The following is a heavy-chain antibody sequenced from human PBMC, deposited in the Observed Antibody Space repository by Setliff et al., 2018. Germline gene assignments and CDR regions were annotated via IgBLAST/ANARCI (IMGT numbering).Heavy chain of an antibody. CDR2: IGGRGIST. J-gene: IGHJ3*02. D-gene: IGHD1-26*01. Sequence: GGSLRLSCAASGFTFGDFAMTWVRQAPGKGLEWVSGIGGRGISTYYADSVKGRFIISRDNSENTLYLQMYNLRAEDTAVYFCARDSVGDTRAFDIWGQGTPVTVSS. CDR3: ARDSVGDTRAFDI. CDR1: GFTFGDFA. V-gene: IGHV3-23*01.